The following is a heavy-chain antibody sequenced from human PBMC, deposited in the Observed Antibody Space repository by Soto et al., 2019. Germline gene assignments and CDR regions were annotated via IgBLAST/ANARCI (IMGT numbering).Heavy chain of an antibody. CDR1: GFTFSSYA. J-gene: IGHJ6*02. CDR3: AKDQITIFGPPWVGMDV. CDR2: ISGSGGST. V-gene: IGHV3-23*01. D-gene: IGHD3-3*01. Sequence: QPGGSLRLSCAASGFTFSSYAMSWVRQAPGKGLEWVSAISGSGGSTYYADSVRGRFTISRDNSKNTLYLQMNSLRAEDTAVYYCAKDQITIFGPPWVGMDVWGQGTTVTVSS.